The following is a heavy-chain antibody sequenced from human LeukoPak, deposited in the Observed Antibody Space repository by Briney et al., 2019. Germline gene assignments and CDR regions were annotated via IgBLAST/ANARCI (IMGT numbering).Heavy chain of an antibody. D-gene: IGHD6-19*01. CDR1: GFTLSSYA. J-gene: IGHJ4*02. Sequence: GGSLRLSCAASGFTLSSYAMSWVRQGPGKGLEWVSAISVSGNTYHADSVKGRFTISRDSSKNTLYLQMNSLRAEDTAVYYCAKDTVAAVAVPYWGQGTLVTVSS. V-gene: IGHV3-23*01. CDR3: AKDTVAAVAVPY. CDR2: ISVSGNT.